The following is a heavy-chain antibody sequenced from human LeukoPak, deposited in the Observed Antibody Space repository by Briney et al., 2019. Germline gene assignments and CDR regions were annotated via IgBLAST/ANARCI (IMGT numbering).Heavy chain of an antibody. D-gene: IGHD5-18*01. CDR2: IYTSGST. J-gene: IGHJ4*02. Sequence: SETLSLTCTVSGGSISSGSYYWSWIRQPAGKGLEWIGRIYTSGSTNYNPSLKSRVTISVDTSKNQFSLKLSSVTAADTAVYYCARTRYSYDFCFDYWGQGTLVTVSS. CDR3: ARTRYSYDFCFDY. V-gene: IGHV4-61*02. CDR1: GGSISSGSYY.